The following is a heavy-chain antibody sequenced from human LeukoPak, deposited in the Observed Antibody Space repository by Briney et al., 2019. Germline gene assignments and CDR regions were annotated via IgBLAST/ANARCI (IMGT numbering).Heavy chain of an antibody. CDR3: SHRRTYYYGSGSYYNPYYFDY. J-gene: IGHJ4*02. D-gene: IGHD3-10*01. CDR2: YYWDDDK. V-gene: IGHV2-5*02. CDR1: GFSLSTSGAG. Sequence: SGPTLVKPTETLTLTCTFSGFSLSTSGAGVGWIRQPPGKALEGLALYYWDDDKRYSPSLKIRLNITKDTSKNHVVLTMTNIDPVDTATYYCSHRRTYYYGSGSYYNPYYFDYWGQGTLVTVSS.